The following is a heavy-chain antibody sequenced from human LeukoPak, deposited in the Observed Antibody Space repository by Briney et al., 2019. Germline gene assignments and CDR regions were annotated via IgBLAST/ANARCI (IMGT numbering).Heavy chain of an antibody. D-gene: IGHD6-13*01. CDR2: ISAYNGNT. J-gene: IGHJ4*02. CDR3: AMTAAAAFDY. V-gene: IGHV1-18*04. Sequence: GASVKVSCKASGYTFTGYYMHWVRQAPGQGLEWMGWISAYNGNTNYAQKLQGRVTMTTDTSTSTAYMELRSLRSDDTAVYYCAMTAAAAFDYWGQGTLVTVSS. CDR1: GYTFTGYY.